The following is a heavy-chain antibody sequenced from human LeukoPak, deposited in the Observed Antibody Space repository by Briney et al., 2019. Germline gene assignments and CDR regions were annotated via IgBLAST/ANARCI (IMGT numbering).Heavy chain of an antibody. Sequence: AGGSLRLSCTPSGFTFSTHGMHWVRQAPGKGLEWGSYISSSGSTIYYADSVKGRFTISRDNAKNSLYLQMNSLRAEDTAVYYCARVFAPDGDYLGYYYYYMDVWGKGTTVTVSS. CDR1: GFTFSTHG. CDR3: ARVFAPDGDYLGYYYYYMDV. V-gene: IGHV3-48*04. CDR2: ISSSGSTI. D-gene: IGHD4-17*01. J-gene: IGHJ6*03.